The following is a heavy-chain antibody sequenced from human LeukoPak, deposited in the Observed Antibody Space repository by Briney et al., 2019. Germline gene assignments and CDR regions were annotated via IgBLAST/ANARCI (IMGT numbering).Heavy chain of an antibody. V-gene: IGHV3-23*01. CDR3: AKELLAASYYYYYYGMDV. CDR2: ISRSGGST. CDR1: GFTFSSYA. D-gene: IGHD6-13*01. J-gene: IGHJ6*02. Sequence: GGSLRLSCAASGFTFSSYAMSWVRQAPGKGLEWVSAISRSGGSTYYADSVKGRFTISRDNSKNTLYLQMNSLRAEDTAVYYCAKELLAASYYYYYYGMDVWGQGTTVTVSS.